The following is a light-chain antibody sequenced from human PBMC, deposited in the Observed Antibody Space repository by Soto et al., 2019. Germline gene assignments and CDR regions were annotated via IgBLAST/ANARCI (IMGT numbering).Light chain of an antibody. CDR2: AAS. CDR3: QQADSIPLT. V-gene: IGKV1-12*01. CDR1: QDISKW. Sequence: DIPMTQSPSFVSASVGDRVTITCRASQDISKWLAWYQQKPGRAPKILIFAASTLQRGVPSRFSGSGSGTDFTLTISSLQPEDSATYYCQQADSIPLTFGGGTKVDIK. J-gene: IGKJ4*01.